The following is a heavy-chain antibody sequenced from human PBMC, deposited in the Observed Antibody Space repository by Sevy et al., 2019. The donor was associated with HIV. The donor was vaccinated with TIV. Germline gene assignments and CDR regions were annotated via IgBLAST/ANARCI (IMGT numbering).Heavy chain of an antibody. J-gene: IGHJ4*02. CDR2: INYSGST. V-gene: IGHV4-39*01. D-gene: IGHD6-19*01. CDR3: AGPTLTYSSGWSYYDS. CDR1: GASISSSGYY. Sequence: SETLSLTCTVSGASISSSGYYWGWIRQPPRKGLEWIASINYSGSTFYNPSLKSRVTISSDTSKNQFSLKLNSVTAADTAIYYRAGPTLTYSSGWSYYDSWGQGTVVTVSS.